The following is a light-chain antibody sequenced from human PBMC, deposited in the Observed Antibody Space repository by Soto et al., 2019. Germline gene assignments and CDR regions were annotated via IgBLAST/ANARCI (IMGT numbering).Light chain of an antibody. CDR2: DVN. J-gene: IGLJ2*01. V-gene: IGLV2-14*01. Sequence: QSVLTQPASVSGSPGRSITLSCTGTSSDIGGYDYVSWYQRHPGKAPKLIIYDVNNRPSGVSNRFSGSKSGNTASLTISGLQAEDEADYYCTSYASGSSHVVFGGGTQLTVL. CDR1: SSDIGGYDY. CDR3: TSYASGSSHVV.